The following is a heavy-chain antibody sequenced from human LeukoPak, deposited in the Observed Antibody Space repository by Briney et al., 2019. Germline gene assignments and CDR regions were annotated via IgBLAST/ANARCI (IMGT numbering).Heavy chain of an antibody. CDR2: ISSSSTI. Sequence: PGGSLRLSCAASGFTFSSYSMNWVRQAPGKGLEWVSYISSSSTIYYADSVKGRFTISRDDSKDTLYLQMNSLRAEDTAVYYCARNDYSNYGGAFDIWGQGTMVTVSS. J-gene: IGHJ3*02. CDR3: ARNDYSNYGGAFDI. CDR1: GFTFSSYS. V-gene: IGHV3-48*04. D-gene: IGHD4-11*01.